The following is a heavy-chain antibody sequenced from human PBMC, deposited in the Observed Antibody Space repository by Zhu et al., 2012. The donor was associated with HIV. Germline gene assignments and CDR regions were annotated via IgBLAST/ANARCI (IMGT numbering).Heavy chain of an antibody. CDR3: ARDRRGFGDRYYFDS. V-gene: IGHV4-59*11. CDR1: GDSMDNHF. CDR2: IYYSGST. J-gene: IGHJ4*02. D-gene: IGHD2-15*01. Sequence: QVQLQGSGPGLVKPSETLSLTCSVSGDSMDNHFWSWIRQPPGKGLEWIGYIYYSGSTNYNPSFKSRLTISVDTSRNLFSLKLTSVTAADTAVYYCARDRRGFGDRYYFDSWGQGTLVSVSS.